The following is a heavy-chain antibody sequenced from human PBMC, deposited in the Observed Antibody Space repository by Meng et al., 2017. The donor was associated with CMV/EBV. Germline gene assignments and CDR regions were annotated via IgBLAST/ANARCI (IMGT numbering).Heavy chain of an antibody. J-gene: IGHJ4*02. CDR3: AGSRPGGGACDY. CDR1: VASIKNYN. Sequence: ESGPAMAKPQETQSLTCIVSVASIKNYNRNWVRQPPGQGLEWIGLNQVIGHTVYNPSLKSRATVSLAASKSQFSLTLNSVTAADTATYYCAGSRPGGGACDYWGQGILVTVSS. CDR2: NQVIGHT. D-gene: IGHD3-16*01. V-gene: IGHV4-4*07.